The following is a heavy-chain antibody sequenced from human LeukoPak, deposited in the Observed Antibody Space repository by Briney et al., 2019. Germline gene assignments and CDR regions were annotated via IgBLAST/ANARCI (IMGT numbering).Heavy chain of an antibody. V-gene: IGHV3-9*01. D-gene: IGHD5-24*01. CDR2: ISWNSDNI. J-gene: IGHJ4*02. CDR1: GFTFDDYA. CDR3: ARETPRRGETRDGYR. Sequence: GRSLRLSCAASGFTFDDYAIHWVRQAPGKGLEWVSGISWNSDNIGYADSVKGRFTISRDNPKNLLFLQINSLRVEDTAVYYCARETPRRGETRDGYRWGQGTLVTVSS.